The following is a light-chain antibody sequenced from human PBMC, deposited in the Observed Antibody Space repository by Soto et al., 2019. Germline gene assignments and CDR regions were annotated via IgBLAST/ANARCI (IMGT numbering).Light chain of an antibody. Sequence: EIVLTQSPGTLSLSPGQRATLSCRAGQTISSNSLAWYQHKPGQAPRLLIYGASNRAIGISDRFSGSRSGTDFTPTISRLEPEDFAVYYCHQYGDSPFTFGPGTKVDIK. V-gene: IGKV3-20*01. CDR1: QTISSNS. CDR2: GAS. J-gene: IGKJ3*01. CDR3: HQYGDSPFT.